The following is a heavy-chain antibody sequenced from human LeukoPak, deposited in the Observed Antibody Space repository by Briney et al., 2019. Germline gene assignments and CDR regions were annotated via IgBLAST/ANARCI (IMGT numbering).Heavy chain of an antibody. V-gene: IGHV3-33*01. CDR2: IWYDGSKR. CDR1: GFTLSSFA. CDR3: ARDRSMYSGSSLDY. Sequence: GSSLRLSCAASGFTLSSFAMHWVRQAPARGREGGAVIWYDGSKRYYADSVKGRFTISRDSSKITLFLQMSNLRAEDTAVYYCARDRSMYSGSSLDYWGQGTLVTVSS. J-gene: IGHJ4*02. D-gene: IGHD1-26*01.